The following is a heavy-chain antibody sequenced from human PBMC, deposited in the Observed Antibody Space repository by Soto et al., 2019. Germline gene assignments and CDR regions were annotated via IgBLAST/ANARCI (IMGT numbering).Heavy chain of an antibody. CDR1: GGSISSSSYY. CDR3: ARIGVDILTGSEG. D-gene: IGHD3-9*01. CDR2: IYYSGST. J-gene: IGHJ4*02. V-gene: IGHV4-39*01. Sequence: QLQLQESGPGLVKPSETLSLTCTVSGGSISSSSYYWGWIRQPPGKGLEWIGSIYYSGSTYYNPSLKSRVTISVDTSKNQFSLKLSSVTAADTAVYYCARIGVDILTGSEGWGQGTLVTVSS.